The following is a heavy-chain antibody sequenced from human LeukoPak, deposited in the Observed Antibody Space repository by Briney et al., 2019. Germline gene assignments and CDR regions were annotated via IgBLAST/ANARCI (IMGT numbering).Heavy chain of an antibody. Sequence: SQTLSLTCAISGDSVSSNSAAWNWIRQSPSRGLEWLGRTYYRSKWYNDYAVSVKSRITINPDTSKNQVSLQLNSVTPEDTAVYYCASSGYYQEYLQHWGQGTLVTVSS. D-gene: IGHD3-22*01. CDR3: ASSGYYQEYLQH. V-gene: IGHV6-1*01. J-gene: IGHJ1*01. CDR1: GDSVSSNSAA. CDR2: TYYRSKWYN.